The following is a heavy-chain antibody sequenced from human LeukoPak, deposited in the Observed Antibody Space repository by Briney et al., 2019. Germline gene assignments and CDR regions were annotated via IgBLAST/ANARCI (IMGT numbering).Heavy chain of an antibody. CDR2: FDPEDGET. J-gene: IGHJ4*02. D-gene: IGHD4-23*01. V-gene: IGHV1-24*01. Sequence: PRASVKVSCKVSGYTLTELSMHWVRQAPGKGLEGMGGFDPEDGETIYAQKFQGRVTMTEDTSTDTAYMELSSLGSEDTAVYYCSTIGYDGGDYWGQGTLVTVSS. CDR3: STIGYDGGDY. CDR1: GYTLTELS.